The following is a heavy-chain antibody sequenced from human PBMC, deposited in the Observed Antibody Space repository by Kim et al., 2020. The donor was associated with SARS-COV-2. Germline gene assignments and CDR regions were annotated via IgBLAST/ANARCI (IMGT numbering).Heavy chain of an antibody. V-gene: IGHV3-48*02. J-gene: IGHJ4*02. D-gene: IGHD3-10*01. Sequence: YADSVKGRFTISRDNAKNSLYLQMNSLRDEDTAVYYCARDAPYGSGSYDYWGQGTLVTVSS. CDR3: ARDAPYGSGSYDY.